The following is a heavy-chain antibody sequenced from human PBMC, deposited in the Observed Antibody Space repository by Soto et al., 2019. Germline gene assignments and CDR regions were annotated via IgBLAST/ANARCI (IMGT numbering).Heavy chain of an antibody. CDR3: TRRAIRAFDI. Sequence: SLRLSCAASGFTFSGSAMHWVRQASGKGLEWVGRIRSKANSYATAYAASVKGRFTISRDDSKNTAYLQMNSLKTEDTAVYFCTRRAIRAFDIWGQGTMVTVSS. J-gene: IGHJ3*02. CDR2: IRSKANSYAT. CDR1: GFTFSGSA. V-gene: IGHV3-73*01.